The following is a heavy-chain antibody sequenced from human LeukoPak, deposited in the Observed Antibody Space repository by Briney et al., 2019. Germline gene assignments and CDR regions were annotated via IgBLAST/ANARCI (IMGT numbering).Heavy chain of an antibody. CDR2: ISAYNGNT. CDR1: GYTFTSYG. Sequence: GASVKVSCKASGYTFTSYGISWVRQAPGQGLEWMGWISAYNGNTNYAQKFQGRVTMTRDMSTSTVYMELSSLRSEDTAVYYCASVDSLRGSPDYWGQGTLVTVSS. V-gene: IGHV1-18*01. D-gene: IGHD3-10*01. CDR3: ASVDSLRGSPDY. J-gene: IGHJ4*02.